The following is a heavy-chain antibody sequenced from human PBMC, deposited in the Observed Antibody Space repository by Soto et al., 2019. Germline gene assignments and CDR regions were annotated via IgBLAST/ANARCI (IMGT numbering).Heavy chain of an antibody. CDR1: GGSISSGGYY. J-gene: IGHJ2*01. V-gene: IGHV4-31*03. CDR2: IYYSGST. CDR3: ARGRLLPLVYFDL. D-gene: IGHD3-10*01. Sequence: QVQLQESGPGLVKPSQTLSLTCTVSGGSISSGGYYWSWIRQHPGKGLEWIGYIYYSGSTYYNPSLKSRVTTSVDTSKNQFSLKLSSVTAADTAVYYCARGRLLPLVYFDLWGRGTLVTVSS.